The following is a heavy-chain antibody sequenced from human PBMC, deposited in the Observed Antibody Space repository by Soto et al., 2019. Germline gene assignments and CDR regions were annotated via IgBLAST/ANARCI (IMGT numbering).Heavy chain of an antibody. V-gene: IGHV4-59*08. Sequence: SETLSLTCTVSGGSISSYYWSWIRQPPGKGLEWIGYIYYSGSTNYNPSLKSRVTISVDTSKNQFSLKLSSVTAADTAVYYCARLRDYNRLSNYYYYMDVWGKGTTVTVSS. CDR3: ARLRDYNRLSNYYYYMDV. D-gene: IGHD4-17*01. CDR1: GGSISSYY. J-gene: IGHJ6*03. CDR2: IYYSGST.